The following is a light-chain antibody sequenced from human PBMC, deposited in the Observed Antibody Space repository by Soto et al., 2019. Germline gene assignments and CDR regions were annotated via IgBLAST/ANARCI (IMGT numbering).Light chain of an antibody. J-gene: IGLJ1*01. CDR3: CSYAGSSSYV. Sequence: QSVLTQPASVSGSPGQSITISCTGTSSDVGSYNLVSWYQQHPGKAPKVMIYEGSKRPSGVSNRFSGSKSGNTASLTISGLQAEDEAAYYCCSYAGSSSYVFGTGTKLTVL. CDR1: SSDVGSYNL. CDR2: EGS. V-gene: IGLV2-23*01.